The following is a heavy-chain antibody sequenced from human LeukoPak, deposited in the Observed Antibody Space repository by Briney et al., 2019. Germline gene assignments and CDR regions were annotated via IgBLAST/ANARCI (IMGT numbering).Heavy chain of an antibody. CDR3: TTGESMVGSTIHIRWAD. V-gene: IGHV3-15*01. J-gene: IGHJ4*02. D-gene: IGHD1-26*01. CDR2: IKSKTAGGTI. CDR1: GFTFSNAW. Sequence: GGSLRLSCAASGFTFSNAWMTWVRQAPGKGLEWVGRIKSKTAGGTIDYAAPVKGRFTISRDDSKNTLYLQMNSQKTEDTAVYYCTTGESMVGSTIHIRWADWGQGTLVTVSS.